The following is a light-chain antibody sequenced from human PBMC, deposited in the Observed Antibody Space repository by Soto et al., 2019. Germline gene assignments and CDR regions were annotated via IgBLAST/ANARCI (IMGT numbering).Light chain of an antibody. J-gene: IGLJ1*01. V-gene: IGLV2-8*02. CDR3: SSYAGSNNFEV. CDR2: EVT. CDR1: SSDVGGYNY. Sequence: QSARAHARSASRSPGQSVAISCTGTSSDVGGYNYVSWYQKHPGKAPKLMIYEVTNRPSGVPDLFSGSKSGNTASLTVSGLHAEDEADYYCSSYAGSNNFEVFGTGTKVTXL.